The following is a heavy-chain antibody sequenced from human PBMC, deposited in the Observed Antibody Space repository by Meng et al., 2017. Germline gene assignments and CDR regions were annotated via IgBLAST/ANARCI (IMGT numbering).Heavy chain of an antibody. V-gene: IGHV4-39*06. CDR2: IYYSGST. Sequence: RLRRQEWGPGLVKPSETLSLTCTVSGGSISSSSYYWGWIRQPPGKGLEWIGSIYYSGSTYYNPSLKSRVTISVDTSKNQFSLKLSSVTAADTAVYYCARDSDYYDSSGYSPPFDYWGQGTLVTVSS. CDR1: GGSISSSSYY. D-gene: IGHD3-22*01. CDR3: ARDSDYYDSSGYSPPFDY. J-gene: IGHJ4*02.